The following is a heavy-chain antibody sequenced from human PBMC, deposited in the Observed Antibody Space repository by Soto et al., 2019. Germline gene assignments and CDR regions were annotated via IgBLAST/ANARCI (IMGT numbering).Heavy chain of an antibody. D-gene: IGHD1-1*01. Sequence: SETLSLTCAVSGGSIRSSNWWSWVRQPPGKGLEWIGEIYHSGSTNYNPSLKSRVTISVDKSKNQFSLKLRSVTAADTAVYYCARDRRGPGTLFDYWGQGTLVTVSS. V-gene: IGHV4-4*02. CDR2: IYHSGST. CDR1: GGSIRSSNW. CDR3: ARDRRGPGTLFDY. J-gene: IGHJ4*02.